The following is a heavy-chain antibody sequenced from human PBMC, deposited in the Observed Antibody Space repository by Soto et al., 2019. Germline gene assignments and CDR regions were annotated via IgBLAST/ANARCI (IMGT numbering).Heavy chain of an antibody. CDR3: ARDGRKQLWVEGLNAMDV. D-gene: IGHD5-18*01. CDR1: AYTFTSYD. J-gene: IGHJ6*02. V-gene: IGHV1-18*01. Sequence: QVQLVQSGPEVKKPGASVKVSCKASAYTFTSYDISWVRQAPGQGLEWMGWISGYNGQTNYAQKFRGRVTITTDASTSTAYMELRSLRSDDTATYYCARDGRKQLWVEGLNAMDVWGQGTTVTVSS. CDR2: ISGYNGQT.